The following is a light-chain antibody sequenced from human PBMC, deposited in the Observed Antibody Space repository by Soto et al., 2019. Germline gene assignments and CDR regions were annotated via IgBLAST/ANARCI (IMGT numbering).Light chain of an antibody. V-gene: IGLV2-14*03. CDR1: SSDVGLYNY. CDR3: SSYTSDNTHVV. CDR2: DVN. J-gene: IGLJ2*01. Sequence: QSALTQPASVSGSPGQSITISCTGSSSDVGLYNYVSWYQQHPGKAPKLMIYDVNDRPSGVSDRFSGSKSGNTASLTISGLQADDEADYFCSSYTSDNTHVVFGGGTKLTVL.